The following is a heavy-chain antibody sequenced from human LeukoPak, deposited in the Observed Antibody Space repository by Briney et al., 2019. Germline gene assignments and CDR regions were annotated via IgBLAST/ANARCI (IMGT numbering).Heavy chain of an antibody. Sequence: GGSLRLSCAASGFTFSDYYMSWIRQAPGKGLEWVSYISSSGSTIYYADSVKGRFTISRDNAKNSLYLQMNSLRAEDTAVYYCAPPPGSLYYYGSGSYINGGQGTLVTVSS. D-gene: IGHD3-10*01. J-gene: IGHJ4*02. V-gene: IGHV3-11*01. CDR2: ISSSGSTI. CDR1: GFTFSDYY. CDR3: APPPGSLYYYGSGSYIN.